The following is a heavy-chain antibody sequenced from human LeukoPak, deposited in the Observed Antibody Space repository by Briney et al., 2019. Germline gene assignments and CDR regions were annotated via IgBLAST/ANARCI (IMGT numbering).Heavy chain of an antibody. J-gene: IGHJ4*02. Sequence: SQTLSLACTVSGGSISSGGYYLSWIRQHPGKGLEWIGYIYYSGSTYYNPSLKSRVTISVDTSKNQFSLKLSSMTAADTAVYYCAREVDRYYDSSGSLVGYYFDYWGQGTLVTVSS. CDR3: AREVDRYYDSSGSLVGYYFDY. CDR2: IYYSGST. V-gene: IGHV4-31*03. CDR1: GGSISSGGYY. D-gene: IGHD3-22*01.